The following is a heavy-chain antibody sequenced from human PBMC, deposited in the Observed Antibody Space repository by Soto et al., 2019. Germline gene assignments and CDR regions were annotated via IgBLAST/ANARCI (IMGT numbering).Heavy chain of an antibody. J-gene: IGHJ3*02. D-gene: IGHD2-15*01. CDR2: MNPKSGGA. CDR1: GYTFTDYY. Sequence: ASVKVSCKTSGYTFTDYYTHWVRQAPGQGLEWMGWMNPKSGGAYFAQKFQGRVTLTRETSIGTAYIEVNSLTSYDTAVYFCTRENIENSDRPYDAFHXWGQGTTVTVS. CDR3: TRENIENSDRPYDAFHX. V-gene: IGHV1-2*02.